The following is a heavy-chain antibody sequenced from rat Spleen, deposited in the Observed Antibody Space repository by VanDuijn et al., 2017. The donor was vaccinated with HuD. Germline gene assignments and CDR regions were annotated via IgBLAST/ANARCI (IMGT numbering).Heavy chain of an antibody. Sequence: QVQLKESGPGLVQPSQTLSLTCTVAGFSLISYNVHWVRQPPGKGLEWMGVIWTGGSTAYNSLLKSRLSISRDTSKSQVFLKMNSLQTEDTATYYCASRGYYDGYLYFDYWGQGVMVTVSS. CDR1: GFSLISYN. J-gene: IGHJ2*01. CDR2: IWTGGST. CDR3: ASRGYYDGYLYFDY. V-gene: IGHV2-30*01. D-gene: IGHD1-12*03.